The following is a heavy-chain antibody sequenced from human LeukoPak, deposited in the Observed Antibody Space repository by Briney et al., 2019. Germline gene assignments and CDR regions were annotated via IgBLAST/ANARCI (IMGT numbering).Heavy chain of an antibody. CDR3: ARPLAGRAGAARYLDY. V-gene: IGHV4-59*08. CDR1: GGPMSVYY. CDR2: GYYSGSN. J-gene: IGHJ4*02. D-gene: IGHD6-19*01. Sequence: PSDTLSLTCTVSGGPMSVYYWSCPPQPPGKALKCIGYGYYSGSNDYQPTVRCRITISVDKSNHQFSLKRSSVTAADTDIYYCARPLAGRAGAARYLDYWGQGTLVTASS.